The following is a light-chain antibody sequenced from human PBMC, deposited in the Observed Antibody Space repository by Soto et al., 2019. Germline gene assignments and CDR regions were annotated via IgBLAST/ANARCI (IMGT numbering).Light chain of an antibody. Sequence: EIVLTQSPGTLSLSPGERATLSCRASQSVSSSYLAWYQQKPGQAPRLLIYGASSRATGIPDRFSGSGSGTDFTLPISRIEPEDFAVYYCQQYGSSFTWTFGQGTKVDIK. CDR1: QSVSSSY. CDR2: GAS. V-gene: IGKV3-20*01. J-gene: IGKJ1*01. CDR3: QQYGSSFTWT.